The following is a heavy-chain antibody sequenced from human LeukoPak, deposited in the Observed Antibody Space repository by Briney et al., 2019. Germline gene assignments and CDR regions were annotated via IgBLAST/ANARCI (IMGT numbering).Heavy chain of an antibody. Sequence: LQTLSLTRAVSGGSISSGNYYWSWIRQPAGKGLEWIGHFYTGGSTNSNPSLKSRVTISVDTSKNQFSLNLSSMTAADTAVYYCARDSLYNFWSGYYHTTYYFDYWGQGTLVTVSS. CDR2: FYTGGST. D-gene: IGHD3-3*01. CDR1: GGSISSGNYY. V-gene: IGHV4-61*09. CDR3: ARDSLYNFWSGYYHTTYYFDY. J-gene: IGHJ4*02.